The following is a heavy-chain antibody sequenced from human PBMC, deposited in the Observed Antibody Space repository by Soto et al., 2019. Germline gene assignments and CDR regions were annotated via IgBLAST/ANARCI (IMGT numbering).Heavy chain of an antibody. CDR3: ARAATIFDY. Sequence: GGSLRLSCVTSGFTFGNFWLTWVRQAPGKGLEWVANINEDGSEKHYVDSVKGRFTISRDNAKNSVYLQMNSLRAEDTAVYYCARAATIFDYWGQGTLVTVSS. V-gene: IGHV3-7*01. J-gene: IGHJ4*02. CDR1: GFTFGNFW. CDR2: INEDGSEK.